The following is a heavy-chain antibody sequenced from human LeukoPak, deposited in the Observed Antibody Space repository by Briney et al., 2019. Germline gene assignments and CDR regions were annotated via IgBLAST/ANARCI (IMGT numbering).Heavy chain of an antibody. CDR3: ARDNGDGYYGSGSYSPFDY. J-gene: IGHJ4*02. V-gene: IGHV1-18*04. D-gene: IGHD3-10*01. Sequence: VASVKVSCKASGYTFTSYGISWLRQAPGQGLDWMGWISAYNGNTNHAQKLQGRVTMTTDTSTSTAYMELRSLRSDDTAVYYCARDNGDGYYGSGSYSPFDYWGQGTLVTVSS. CDR2: ISAYNGNT. CDR1: GYTFTSYG.